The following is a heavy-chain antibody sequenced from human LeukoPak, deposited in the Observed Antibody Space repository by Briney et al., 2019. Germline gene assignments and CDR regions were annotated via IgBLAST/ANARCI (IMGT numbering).Heavy chain of an antibody. J-gene: IGHJ6*03. CDR2: IYTSGST. V-gene: IGHV4-4*07. CDR3: ARLGHTSYYYYYYYMDV. CDR1: GASITGYY. Sequence: SETLSLTCSVSGASITGYYWSWIRQPAGKGLEWIGRIYTSGSTDYNPSLRSRVTLSVDTSKNQFSLKLSSVTAADTAVYYCARLGHTSYYYYYYYMDVWGKGTTVTVSS.